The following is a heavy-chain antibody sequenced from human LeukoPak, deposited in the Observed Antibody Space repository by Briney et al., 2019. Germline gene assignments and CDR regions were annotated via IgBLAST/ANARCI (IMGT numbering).Heavy chain of an antibody. Sequence: PGASLRLSCAASGFTFSNYAMTWVRQAPGKGLEWVSALSGSGNGTYHADSVKGRFTISRDNSKNTLYLRMNSLRAEDTAVYYCAKGTAALSFVIDSWGQGTLVTVSS. CDR3: AKGTAALSFVIDS. CDR1: GFTFSNYA. V-gene: IGHV3-23*01. J-gene: IGHJ4*02. D-gene: IGHD2-15*01. CDR2: LSGSGNGT.